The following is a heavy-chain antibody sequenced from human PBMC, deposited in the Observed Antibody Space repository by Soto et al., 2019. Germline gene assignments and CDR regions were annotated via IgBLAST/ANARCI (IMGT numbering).Heavy chain of an antibody. D-gene: IGHD3-3*01. V-gene: IGHV1-18*04. Sequence: GASVKVSCKGSGYSFDKNGISWVRQAPGQGLDWRAWISGDTGHTTYAQNFQGRLSMTTVTSTRTAYMELRSLTSDDTAIYYCARDKGDFTFGPWGQGSLVTVSS. CDR3: ARDKGDFTFGP. J-gene: IGHJ5*02. CDR2: ISGDTGHT. CDR1: GYSFDKNG.